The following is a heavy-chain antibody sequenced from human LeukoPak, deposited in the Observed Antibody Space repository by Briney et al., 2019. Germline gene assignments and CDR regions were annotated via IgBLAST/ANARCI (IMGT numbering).Heavy chain of an antibody. D-gene: IGHD6-13*01. Sequence: PGGSLRLSCSASGFTFSSYAVHWVRQAPGKGLEFISTVSGNGGITYHADSVKGRFTMSRDNSKNTLYLQMSSLRADDTAVYYCVKDRTTGGYSSSWPTFQHWGQGTLVTVSS. CDR3: VKDRTTGGYSSSWPTFQH. V-gene: IGHV3-64D*09. J-gene: IGHJ1*01. CDR1: GFTFSSYA. CDR2: VSGNGGIT.